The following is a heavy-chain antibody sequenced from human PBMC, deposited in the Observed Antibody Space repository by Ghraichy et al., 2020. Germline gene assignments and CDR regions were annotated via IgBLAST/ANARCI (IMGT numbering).Heavy chain of an antibody. D-gene: IGHD3-22*01. CDR2: IYWDDDK. J-gene: IGHJ4*02. V-gene: IGHV2-5*02. CDR3: AHGFYSGGYRFQYYFHY. CDR1: GFSLSTSGVG. Sequence: SGPTLVKPTQTLTLTCTCSGFSLSTSGVGVGWIRQPPGKALEWLALIYWDDDKRYSPSLKSRLTITKDTSKNQVVLTMTNMDPVDTATYYCAHGFYSGGYRFQYYFHYWGQGTLVTVSS.